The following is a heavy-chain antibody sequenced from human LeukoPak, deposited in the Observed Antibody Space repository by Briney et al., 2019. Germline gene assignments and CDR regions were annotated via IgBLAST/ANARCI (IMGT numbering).Heavy chain of an antibody. CDR2: ISAYNGNT. D-gene: IGHD3-16*01. V-gene: IGHV1-18*04. J-gene: IGHJ5*02. CDR3: ARGGTFWFDL. CDR1: GYTFTGYY. Sequence: ASVKVSCKASGYTFTGYYMHWVRQAPGQGLEWMGWISAYNGNTNYAQKLQGRVTMTTDTSTSTAYMELRRLRSDDTAVYYCARGGTFWFDLWGQGTLVTVSS.